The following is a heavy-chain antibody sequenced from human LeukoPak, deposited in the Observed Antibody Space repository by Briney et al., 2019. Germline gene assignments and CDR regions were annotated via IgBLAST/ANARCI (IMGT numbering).Heavy chain of an antibody. CDR2: INPNSGGT. CDR3: ARGGYDLDY. Sequence: ASVKVSCKASGYTFTSYAMNWVRQAPGQGLEWMGWINPNSGGTNYARKFQGWVTMTRDTSISTAYMELSRLTSDDTVVYYCARGGYDLDYWGQGTLVTVSS. D-gene: IGHD3-22*01. V-gene: IGHV1-2*04. CDR1: GYTFTSYA. J-gene: IGHJ4*02.